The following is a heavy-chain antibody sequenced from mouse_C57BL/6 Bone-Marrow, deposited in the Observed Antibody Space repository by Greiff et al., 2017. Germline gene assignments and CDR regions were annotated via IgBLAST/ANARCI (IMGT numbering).Heavy chain of an antibody. CDR3: ARPRYDLYYFDY. CDR1: GYTFTSYW. J-gene: IGHJ2*01. D-gene: IGHD2-4*01. CDR2: IYPSDSET. Sequence: QVQLQQPGAELVRPGSSVKLSCKASGYTFTSYWMDWVKQRPGQGLEWIGNIYPSDSETHYNQKFKDKATLTVAKSSSTAYMQLSSLTSEDSAVYYCARPRYDLYYFDYWGQGTTLTVSS. V-gene: IGHV1-61*01.